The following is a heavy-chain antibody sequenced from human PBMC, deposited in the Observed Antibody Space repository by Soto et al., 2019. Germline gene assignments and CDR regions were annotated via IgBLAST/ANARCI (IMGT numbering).Heavy chain of an antibody. CDR3: ASLNCSSTSCYPYYYYGMDV. CDR1: GFTFSSYS. J-gene: IGHJ6*02. D-gene: IGHD2-2*01. CDR2: ISSSSSYI. Sequence: GGSLRLSCAASGFTFSSYSMNWVRQAPGKGLEWVSSISSSSSYIYYADSVKGRFTISRDNAKNSLYLQMNSLRAEDTAVYYCASLNCSSTSCYPYYYYGMDVWGQGTTVTVSS. V-gene: IGHV3-21*01.